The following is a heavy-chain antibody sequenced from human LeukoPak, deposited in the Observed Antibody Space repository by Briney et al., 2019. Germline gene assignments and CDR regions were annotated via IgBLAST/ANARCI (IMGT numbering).Heavy chain of an antibody. CDR1: GFPFSSYE. CDR2: ISSSGNKI. J-gene: IGHJ5*02. D-gene: IGHD2-2*01. Sequence: GGSLRLSCAASGFPFSSYEMNWVRQAPGKRLQWVSYISSSGNKIYYAASVKGRFTISRDNAKNSLYLQIDSLRTEDTAVYYCARGQRPQYTSTWDNWFDPWGQGTQVTVSS. V-gene: IGHV3-48*03. CDR3: ARGQRPQYTSTWDNWFDP.